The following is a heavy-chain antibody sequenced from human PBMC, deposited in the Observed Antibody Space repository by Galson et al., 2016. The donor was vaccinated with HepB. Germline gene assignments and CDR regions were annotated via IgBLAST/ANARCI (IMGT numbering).Heavy chain of an antibody. CDR2: ISSSSSSI. Sequence: SLRLSCAGSGYTFSAYGMKWVRQAPGKGLEWLAYISSSSSSIFYADSVRGRVTISRDNDKESLFLQMNSLRDEDTAVYYCARVDYYSSGEYWGQGTLVTVSS. D-gene: IGHD2-21*02. CDR1: GYTFSAYG. J-gene: IGHJ4*02. CDR3: ARVDYYSSGEY. V-gene: IGHV3-48*02.